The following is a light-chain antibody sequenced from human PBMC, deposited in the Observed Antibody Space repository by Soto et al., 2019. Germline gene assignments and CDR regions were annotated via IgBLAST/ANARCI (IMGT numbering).Light chain of an antibody. CDR3: CSYAGRPYV. CDR1: SSDVGAYDY. CDR2: DVT. J-gene: IGLJ1*01. Sequence: QSVLTQPRSVSGSPGQSVAISCTGTSSDVGAYDYVSWYQQHPGKAPKLMIYDVTKRPSGVPDRFSGSKSGNTASLTISGLQPEDESDYYCCSYAGRPYVFGTGTKVTVL. V-gene: IGLV2-11*01.